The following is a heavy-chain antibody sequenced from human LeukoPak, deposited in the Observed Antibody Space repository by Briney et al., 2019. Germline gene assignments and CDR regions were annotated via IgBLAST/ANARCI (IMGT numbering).Heavy chain of an antibody. J-gene: IGHJ4*02. D-gene: IGHD3-10*01. CDR2: IIPIFGTA. V-gene: IGHV1-69*01. CDR3: ASMDYYGSGSSTASD. Sequence: ASVKVSCKASGGTFSSYAISWVRQAPGQGLEWMGGIIPIFGTANYAQKFQGRVTITADESTSTAYMELSSLRSEDTAVYYCASMDYYGSGSSTASDWGQGTLVTVSS. CDR1: GGTFSSYA.